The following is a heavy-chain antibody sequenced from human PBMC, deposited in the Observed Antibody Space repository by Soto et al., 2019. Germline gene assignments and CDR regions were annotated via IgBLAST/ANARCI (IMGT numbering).Heavy chain of an antibody. D-gene: IGHD3-10*01. J-gene: IGHJ6*02. Sequence: QVQLVESGGDVVQPGRSLRLSCAASGFTFSSYGMHWVRQAPGKGLEWVAVIWYDGSNKYYADSVKGRFTISRDNSKNTLYLQMNSLRAEDTAVYYCAREGTMATVQGDGMDVWGQGTTVTVSS. V-gene: IGHV3-33*01. CDR2: IWYDGSNK. CDR1: GFTFSSYG. CDR3: AREGTMATVQGDGMDV.